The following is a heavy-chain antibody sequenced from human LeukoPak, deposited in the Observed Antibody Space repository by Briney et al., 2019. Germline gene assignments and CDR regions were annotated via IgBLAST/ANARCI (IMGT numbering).Heavy chain of an antibody. CDR3: ARSLGYFDILTGYFSYYYYYMDV. V-gene: IGHV4-59*01. Sequence: PSEALSLTCTVSGGSISTYYWSWIRQPPGKGLEWIGYIYHSGSTNYNPSLKSRVTISVDTSQNQFYLKLSSVTAADTAVYYCARSLGYFDILTGYFSYYYYYMDVWGKGTTVTISS. D-gene: IGHD3-9*01. CDR1: GGSISTYY. CDR2: IYHSGST. J-gene: IGHJ6*03.